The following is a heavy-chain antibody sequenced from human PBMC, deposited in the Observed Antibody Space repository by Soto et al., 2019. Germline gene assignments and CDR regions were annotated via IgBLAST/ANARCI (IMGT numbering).Heavy chain of an antibody. Sequence: PGGSLRLSCAASGFTFSSYAMSWVRQAPGKGLEWVAVISGSGGRTYYADSVKGRFTISRDNSKNTLYLQMDGLRAEDTAVYYCARYTTYSSGEGLDYWGQGTLVTVSS. CDR3: ARYTTYSSGEGLDY. J-gene: IGHJ4*02. V-gene: IGHV3-23*01. D-gene: IGHD2-15*01. CDR2: ISGSGGRT. CDR1: GFTFSSYA.